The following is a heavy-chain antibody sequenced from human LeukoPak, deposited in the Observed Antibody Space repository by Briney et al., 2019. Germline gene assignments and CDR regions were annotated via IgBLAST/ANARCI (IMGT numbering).Heavy chain of an antibody. CDR3: AHGLGSRDY. Sequence: GGSLRLSCAASGFTFSSYGMHWVRQAPGKGLEWVAVISYDGSNKYYADSVKGRFTISRGNSKNTLYLQMNSLRAEDTAVYYCAHGLGSRDYWGQGTLVTVSS. CDR2: ISYDGSNK. D-gene: IGHD3-16*01. V-gene: IGHV3-30*03. J-gene: IGHJ4*02. CDR1: GFTFSSYG.